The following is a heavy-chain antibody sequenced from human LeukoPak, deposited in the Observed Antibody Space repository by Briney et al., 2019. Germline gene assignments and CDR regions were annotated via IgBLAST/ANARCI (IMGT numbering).Heavy chain of an antibody. J-gene: IGHJ6*02. CDR2: INPNNGGT. CDR3: ATGFGVVIKGRTYYYYGMDV. V-gene: IGHV1-2*02. Sequence: ASVKVSCEASGYTFTGYYMHWVRQAPGQGLEWMGWINPNNGGTNYAQNFQGRVTMTRDSSISTAYMELSRLRSDDTAVYYCATGFGVVIKGRTYYYYGMDVWGQGTTVTVSS. D-gene: IGHD3-3*01. CDR1: GYTFTGYY.